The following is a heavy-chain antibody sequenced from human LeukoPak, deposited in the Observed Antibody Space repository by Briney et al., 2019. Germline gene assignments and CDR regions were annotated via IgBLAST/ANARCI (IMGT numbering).Heavy chain of an antibody. J-gene: IGHJ3*02. CDR1: GFTFSNHW. D-gene: IGHD3-16*02. CDR2: INSDGSST. V-gene: IGHV3-74*01. Sequence: GGSLRLSCAASGFTFSNHWMHWVRQVPGKGLVWVSRINSDGSSTDYADSVKGRFTISRDNAKNTLCLQMNSLRGEDTAVYYCARDDRYTQDAFDIWGQGTMVTISS. CDR3: ARDDRYTQDAFDI.